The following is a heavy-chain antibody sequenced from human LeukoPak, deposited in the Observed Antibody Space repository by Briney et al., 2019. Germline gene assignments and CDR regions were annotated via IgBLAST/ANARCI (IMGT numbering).Heavy chain of an antibody. V-gene: IGHV3-23*01. Sequence: GGSLRLSCAASGFTFSNYAMSWVRQAPGKGLEWVSGISGSGDITYYADSVKGRFTISRDNSKNTLYLQINSLRAEDTAVYYCAKDRSDSSSWYCVDVWGQGTTVTVSS. CDR2: ISGSGDIT. D-gene: IGHD6-13*01. CDR1: GFTFSNYA. J-gene: IGHJ6*02. CDR3: AKDRSDSSSWYCVDV.